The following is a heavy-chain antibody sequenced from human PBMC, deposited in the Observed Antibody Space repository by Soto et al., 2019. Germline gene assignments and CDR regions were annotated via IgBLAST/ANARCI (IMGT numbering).Heavy chain of an antibody. Sequence: SETLSLTCTVSGGSISSYYWSWIRQPAGKGMEWVGRIHTTDGTNYNPSLKSRVTMSIDTSNNQFSLKLSSLTAADTAVYYCARALSSAAGLYFDFWGQGTLVTVSS. CDR3: ARALSSAAGLYFDF. J-gene: IGHJ4*02. D-gene: IGHD6-13*01. V-gene: IGHV4-4*07. CDR2: IHTTDGT. CDR1: GGSISSYY.